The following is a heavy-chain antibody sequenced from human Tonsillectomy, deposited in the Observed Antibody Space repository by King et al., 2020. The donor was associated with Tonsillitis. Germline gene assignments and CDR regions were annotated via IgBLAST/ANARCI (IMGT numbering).Heavy chain of an antibody. D-gene: IGHD2-8*01. Sequence: VQLVESGGGLVQPGGSLRLSCAASGFTFSSYEMNWVRQAPGKGLEWVSYITSSGTTKYYADSVKGRFTISRDNAENSLYLQMNSLRAEDTSVYYCARGDRLLSYGGDAFDIWGQGTMVTVSS. V-gene: IGHV3-48*03. CDR1: GFTFSSYE. CDR3: ARGDRLLSYGGDAFDI. J-gene: IGHJ3*02. CDR2: ITSSGTTK.